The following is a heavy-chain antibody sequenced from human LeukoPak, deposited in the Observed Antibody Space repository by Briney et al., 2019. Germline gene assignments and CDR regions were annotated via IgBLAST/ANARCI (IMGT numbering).Heavy chain of an antibody. CDR2: IWYDGSNK. V-gene: IGHV3-33*01. CDR3: ARDPAKFWSGHDY. D-gene: IGHD3-3*01. J-gene: IGHJ4*02. Sequence: PGGSLRLSCAASGVIFSSYGMHWVRQAPGKGLEWVAVIWYDGSNKYYADSVKGRFAISRDNSKNTLYLQMNSLRAEDRAVYYCARDPAKFWSGHDYWGQGTLVTVSS. CDR1: GVIFSSYG.